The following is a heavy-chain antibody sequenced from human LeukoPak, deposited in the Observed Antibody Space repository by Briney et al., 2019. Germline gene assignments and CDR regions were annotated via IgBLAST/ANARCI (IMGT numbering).Heavy chain of an antibody. CDR1: GFTFDDYA. Sequence: GGSLRLSCAASGFTFDDYAMHWVRQAPGKGLEWVSGISWNSGSIGYADSVKGRFTISRDNAKNSLYLQMNSLRAEDTAVYYCARGYVDTAIHDYGDDYDYWGQGTLVTVSS. D-gene: IGHD5-18*01. J-gene: IGHJ4*02. CDR3: ARGYVDTAIHDYGDDYDY. V-gene: IGHV3-9*01. CDR2: ISWNSGSI.